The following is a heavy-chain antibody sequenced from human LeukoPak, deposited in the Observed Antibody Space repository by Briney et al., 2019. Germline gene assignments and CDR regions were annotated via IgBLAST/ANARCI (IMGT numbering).Heavy chain of an antibody. Sequence: GSLRLSCAASGFTFSSYAMHWVRHAPGKGLEWVAVISHDGSNKYYADSVKGRFTISRDNSKNTLYLQMNSLRAEDTAVYYCARDLGSYYDFWSGYYPERGWGQGTLVTVSS. CDR3: ARDLGSYYDFWSGYYPERG. CDR1: GFTFSSYA. CDR2: ISHDGSNK. V-gene: IGHV3-30-3*01. D-gene: IGHD3-3*01. J-gene: IGHJ4*02.